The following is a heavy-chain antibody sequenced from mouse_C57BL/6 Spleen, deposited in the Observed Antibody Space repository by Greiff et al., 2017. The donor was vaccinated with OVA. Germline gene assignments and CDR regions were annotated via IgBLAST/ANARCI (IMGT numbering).Heavy chain of an antibody. Sequence: EVKLVESGEGLVKPGGSLKLSCAASGFTFSSYAMSWVRQTPEKRLEWVAYISSGGDYIYYADTVKGRFTISRDNARNTLYLQMSSLKSEDTAMYYCTRGTYGNYVDYWGQGTTLTVSS. V-gene: IGHV5S21*01. CDR1: GFTFSSYA. CDR3: TRGTYGNYVDY. J-gene: IGHJ2*01. CDR2: ISSGGDYI. D-gene: IGHD2-1*01.